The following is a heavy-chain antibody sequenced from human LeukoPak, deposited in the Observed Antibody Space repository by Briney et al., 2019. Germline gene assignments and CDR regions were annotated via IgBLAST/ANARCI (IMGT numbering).Heavy chain of an antibody. Sequence: GGSLRLSCAASGFTISTYAMNWVRQAPGKGLEWVSTISGSGGSTYYANSVKGRFTIPRDNSKNTLYLQMNSLRAEDTAVYYCAKDWGYYGSGSYPHYFDYWGQGTLVTVSS. J-gene: IGHJ4*02. V-gene: IGHV3-23*01. CDR2: ISGSGGST. CDR3: AKDWGYYGSGSYPHYFDY. D-gene: IGHD3-10*01. CDR1: GFTISTYA.